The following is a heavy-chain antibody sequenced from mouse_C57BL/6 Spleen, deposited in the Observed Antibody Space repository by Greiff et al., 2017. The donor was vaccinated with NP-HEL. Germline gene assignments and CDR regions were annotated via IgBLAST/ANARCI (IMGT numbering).Heavy chain of an antibody. CDR3: ARRDVYGSSSWFAY. D-gene: IGHD1-1*01. Sequence: QVQLQQPGAELVMPGASVKLSCKASGYTFTSYWMHWVKQRPGQGLEWIGEIDPSDSYTNYNQKFKGKSTLTVDKSSSTAYMQLSSLRSEDSAVYYCARRDVYGSSSWFAYWGQGTLVTVSA. V-gene: IGHV1-69*01. J-gene: IGHJ3*01. CDR2: IDPSDSYT. CDR1: GYTFTSYW.